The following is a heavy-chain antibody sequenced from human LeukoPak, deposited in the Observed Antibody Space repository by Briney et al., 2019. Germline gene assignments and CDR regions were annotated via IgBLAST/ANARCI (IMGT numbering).Heavy chain of an antibody. V-gene: IGHV4-4*07. CDR1: GGSISSYY. CDR3: ARDDPGLYDILTGYYSILAFDI. J-gene: IGHJ3*02. D-gene: IGHD3-9*01. CDR2: IYTSGST. Sequence: SETLSLTCTVSGGSISSYYWSWIRQPAGKGLEWIGRIYTSGSTNYNPSLKSRVTMSVDTSKNQFSLKLSSVTAADTAVYYCARDDPGLYDILTGYYSILAFDIWGQGTMVTVSS.